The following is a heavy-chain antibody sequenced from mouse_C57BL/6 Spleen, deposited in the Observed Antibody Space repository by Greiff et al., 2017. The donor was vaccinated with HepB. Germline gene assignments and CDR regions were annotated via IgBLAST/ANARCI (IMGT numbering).Heavy chain of an antibody. CDR3: ARQDDSGGFAY. Sequence: EVKLVESGGGLVKPGGSLKLSCAASGFTFSDYGMHWVRQAPEKGLEWVAYISSGSSTIYYADTVKGRFTISRDNAKNTLFLQMTSLRSEDTAMYCCARQDDSGGFAYWGQGTLVTVSA. CDR1: GFTFSDYG. J-gene: IGHJ3*01. D-gene: IGHD2-4*01. CDR2: ISSGSSTI. V-gene: IGHV5-17*01.